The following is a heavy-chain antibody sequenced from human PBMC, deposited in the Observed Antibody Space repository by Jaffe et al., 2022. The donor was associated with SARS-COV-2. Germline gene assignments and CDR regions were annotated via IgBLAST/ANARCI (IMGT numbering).Heavy chain of an antibody. CDR1: GGSFTNSDFY. V-gene: IGHV4-39*01. J-gene: IGHJ6*03. Sequence: QLQESGPGLAEPSETLTLTCSVSGGSFTNSDFYWGWVRQPPGKGLEWIGCVFHLGSTYYNPSLRGRATLSVDTSKNQFSLRLSSVTAADTAVYFCARCRTTAGIQFHYYMDVWGKGTTVTVSS. CDR3: ARCRTTAGIQFHYYMDV. D-gene: IGHD1-1*01. CDR2: VFHLGST.